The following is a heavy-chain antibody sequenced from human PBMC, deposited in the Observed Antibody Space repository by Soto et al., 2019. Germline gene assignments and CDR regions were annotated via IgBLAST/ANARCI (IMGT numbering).Heavy chain of an antibody. J-gene: IGHJ6*02. Sequence: QVQLVESGGGVVQPGRSLRLSCAASGFTFSSYAMHWVRQAPGKGLEWVAGISYDGSNKYYADSVKGRFTISRDNYKNTLYLQMNSLRAEDTAVYYCERDPSTSVGWYGMNVWGQGTTVTVSS. CDR3: ERDPSTSVGWYGMNV. CDR1: GFTFSSYA. V-gene: IGHV3-30-3*01. D-gene: IGHD2-2*01. CDR2: ISYDGSNK.